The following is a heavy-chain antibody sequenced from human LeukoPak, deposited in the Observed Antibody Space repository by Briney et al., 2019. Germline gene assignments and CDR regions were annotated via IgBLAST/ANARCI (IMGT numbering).Heavy chain of an antibody. CDR3: AKEPVVPAAIPFYFYY. Sequence: GGSLRLSCAASGFTFSSYAMSWVRQAPGKGLEWVSAISGSGGSTYYADSVKGRFTISRDNSKNTLYPQMNSLRAEDTAVYYCAKEPVVPAAIPFYFYYWGQGTLVTVSS. CDR1: GFTFSSYA. D-gene: IGHD2-2*02. J-gene: IGHJ4*02. V-gene: IGHV3-23*01. CDR2: ISGSGGST.